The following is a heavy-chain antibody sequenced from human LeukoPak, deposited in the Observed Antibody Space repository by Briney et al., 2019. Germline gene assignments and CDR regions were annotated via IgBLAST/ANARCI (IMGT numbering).Heavy chain of an antibody. CDR3: ARDRLHYGEYEKTFDY. Sequence: GGSLRLSCAASGFTFDDYGMSWVRQAPGKGLERVSGINWNGGSTGYADSVKGRFTISRDNAKNSLYLQMNSLRAEDTAVYYCARDRLHYGEYEKTFDYWGQGTLVTVSS. D-gene: IGHD4-17*01. CDR1: GFTFDDYG. CDR2: INWNGGST. J-gene: IGHJ4*02. V-gene: IGHV3-20*04.